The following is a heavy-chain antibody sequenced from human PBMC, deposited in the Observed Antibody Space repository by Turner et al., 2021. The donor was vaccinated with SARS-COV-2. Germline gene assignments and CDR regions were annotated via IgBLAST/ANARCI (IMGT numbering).Heavy chain of an antibody. CDR3: ARTYSSTPMDV. J-gene: IGHJ6*02. CDR2: ISYDGSSK. Sequence: QVQLVEAGGGVVQPGGSLRLSCAAAGFTFRSYARKWVRQAPGKGLEWVAVISYDGSSKQFADSVKGRCTISRDNSKNTLDMELNSLRVEDTAVYYCARTYSSTPMDVWGQGTTVTVSS. CDR1: GFTFRSYA. V-gene: IGHV3-30-3*01. D-gene: IGHD6-13*01.